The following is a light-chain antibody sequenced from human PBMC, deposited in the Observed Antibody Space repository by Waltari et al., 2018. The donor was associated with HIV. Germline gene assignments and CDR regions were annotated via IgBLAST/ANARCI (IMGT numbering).Light chain of an antibody. J-gene: IGLJ3*02. CDR2: DDN. CDR3: QVWDTTTDQWV. Sequence: SYVLTQPPSVSVDPGATARLTCGGTNIGSKSVQWYQQKPGQAPVLVIYDDNDRPAGIPERFSGSSSGNTASLTISRVEAGDEADYYCQVWDTTTDQWVFGGGTELAVL. CDR1: NIGSKS. V-gene: IGLV3-21*04.